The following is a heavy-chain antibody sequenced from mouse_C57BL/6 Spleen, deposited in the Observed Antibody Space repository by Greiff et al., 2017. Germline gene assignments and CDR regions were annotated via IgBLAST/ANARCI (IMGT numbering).Heavy chain of an antibody. D-gene: IGHD3-2*02. J-gene: IGHJ2*01. CDR2: IDPSDSET. V-gene: IGHV1-52*01. Sequence: QVQLQQPGAELVRPGSSVKLSCKASGYTFTSYWMHWVKQRPIQGLEWIGNIDPSDSETHYNQKFKDKATLTVDKSSSTAYMQLSSLTSEDSAVYYCARDSSGNYCDYWGQGTTLTVSS. CDR1: GYTFTSYW. CDR3: ARDSSGNYCDY.